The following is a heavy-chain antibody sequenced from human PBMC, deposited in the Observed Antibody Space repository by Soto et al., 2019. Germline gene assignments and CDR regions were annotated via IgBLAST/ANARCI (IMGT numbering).Heavy chain of an antibody. J-gene: IGHJ4*02. CDR2: INPSGGST. Sequence: ASVKVSCKASGYTFTSYYMHWVRQAPGQGLEWMGIINPSGGSTSYAQKFQGRVTMTRDTSTSTVYMELSSLRSEDTAVYYCARDLGYCSGGSCYSISYWGQGTLVTVSS. D-gene: IGHD2-15*01. CDR3: ARDLGYCSGGSCYSISY. CDR1: GYTFTSYY. V-gene: IGHV1-46*01.